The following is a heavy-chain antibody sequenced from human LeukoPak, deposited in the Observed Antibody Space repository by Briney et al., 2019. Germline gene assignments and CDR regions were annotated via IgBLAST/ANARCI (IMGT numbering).Heavy chain of an antibody. Sequence: SETLSLTCAVYGGSFSGYYWSWIRQPPGKGLEWIGETNHSGSTNYNPSLKSRVTISVDTSKNQFSLKLSSVTAADTAVYYCASSLNYDFWSGPFDPWGQGTLVTVSS. CDR2: TNHSGST. CDR3: ASSLNYDFWSGPFDP. J-gene: IGHJ5*02. D-gene: IGHD3-3*01. CDR1: GGSFSGYY. V-gene: IGHV4-34*01.